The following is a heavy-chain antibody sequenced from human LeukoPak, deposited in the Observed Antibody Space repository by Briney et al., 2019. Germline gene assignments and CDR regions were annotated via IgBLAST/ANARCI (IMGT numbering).Heavy chain of an antibody. CDR3: AKPLGYSSSWDRGYCYYMDV. CDR1: GFTFSSYG. D-gene: IGHD6-13*01. Sequence: GGSLRLSCAASGFTFSSYGMHWVRQAPGKGLEWVAFIRYDGSNKYYADSVKGRFTISRDNSKNTLYLQMNSLRAEDTAVYYCAKPLGYSSSWDRGYCYYMDVWGKGTTVTVSS. V-gene: IGHV3-30*02. J-gene: IGHJ6*03. CDR2: IRYDGSNK.